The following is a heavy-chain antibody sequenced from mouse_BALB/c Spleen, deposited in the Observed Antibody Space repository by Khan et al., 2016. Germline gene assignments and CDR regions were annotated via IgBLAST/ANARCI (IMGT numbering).Heavy chain of an antibody. J-gene: IGHJ3*01. CDR2: ISYRGYS. CDR1: GYSITSDYA. CDR3: AKGRRKAWFAY. Sequence: EVQLQESGPGLVKPSQSLSLTCTVTGYSITSDYAWNWIRQFPGNKLEWMGYISYRGYSSYNPSLKSRISITRDTSKNQFFLQSNAVTPDDTATYYCAKGRRKAWFAYWGQGTLVTVSA. V-gene: IGHV3-2*02.